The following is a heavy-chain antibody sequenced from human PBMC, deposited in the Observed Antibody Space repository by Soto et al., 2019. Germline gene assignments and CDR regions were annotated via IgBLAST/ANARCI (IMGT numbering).Heavy chain of an antibody. J-gene: IGHJ6*02. CDR2: IYLGDSDT. D-gene: IGHD4-17*01. V-gene: IGHV5-51*01. Sequence: PGESLKISCKGSGYSLTTYWIGWVRQMPGKGLEWMGLIYLGDSDTRYSPSFQGQVTISADKSISTAFLQWSSLKASDTAMYYCARHPVSVDYAGFVVWGQGTTVTVSS. CDR1: GYSLTTYW. CDR3: ARHPVSVDYAGFVV.